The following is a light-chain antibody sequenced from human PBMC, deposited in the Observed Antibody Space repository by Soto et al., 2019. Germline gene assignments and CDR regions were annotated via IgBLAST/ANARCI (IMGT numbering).Light chain of an antibody. Sequence: QSALTQPASVSGSPGQSITISCTGTSSDVGSYNLVSWYQQHPGQAPKLMIYEGSKRPSGVSNRFPGSKSGNTGSLTISGLQAEDEADYYCCSYAGVVFGGGTKLTVL. CDR3: CSYAGVV. J-gene: IGLJ2*01. V-gene: IGLV2-23*01. CDR1: SSDVGSYNL. CDR2: EGS.